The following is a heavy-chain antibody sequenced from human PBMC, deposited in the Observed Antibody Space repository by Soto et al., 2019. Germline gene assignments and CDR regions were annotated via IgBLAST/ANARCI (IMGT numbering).Heavy chain of an antibody. V-gene: IGHV3-33*01. CDR2: IWYDGSNK. CDR3: ARALVVPAATLDH. Sequence: GGSLRLSCAASGFTFSSYGMQWVRQAPGKGLEWVAVIWYDGSNKYYADSVKGRFAISRDNSENTLYLQMNSLRAEDTGVYYCARALVVPAATLDHWGQGTLVTVSS. J-gene: IGHJ4*02. CDR1: GFTFSSYG. D-gene: IGHD2-2*01.